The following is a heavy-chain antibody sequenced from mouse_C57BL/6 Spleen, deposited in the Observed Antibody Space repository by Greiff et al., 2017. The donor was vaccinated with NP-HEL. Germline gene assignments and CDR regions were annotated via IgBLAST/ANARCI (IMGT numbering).Heavy chain of an antibody. Sequence: QVQLQQPGAELVKPGASVKLSCKASGYTFTSYWMQWVKQSPGQGLEWIGDIDPYNGDTNYNQKFKGKATLTVDTSSSTAYMQLSSLTSEDSAVYYCARGEPTGYLDDWGKGTTVTVSS. J-gene: IGHJ1*03. V-gene: IGHV1-50*01. CDR3: ARGEPTGYLDD. CDR1: GYTFTSYW. CDR2: IDPYNGDT.